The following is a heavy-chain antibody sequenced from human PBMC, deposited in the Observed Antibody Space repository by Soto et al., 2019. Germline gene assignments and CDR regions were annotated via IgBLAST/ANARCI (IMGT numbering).Heavy chain of an antibody. J-gene: IGHJ6*03. CDR1: GYTFTGYY. CDR3: ARGVGNPYYSSSSWHYYYYYMDV. V-gene: IGHV1-2*04. Sequence: ASVKVSCKASGYTFTGYYMLWVRQAPGQGLEWMGWINPNSGGTNYAQKFQGWVTMTRDTSISTAYMELSRLRSDDTAVYYCARGVGNPYYSSSSWHYYYYYMDVWGKGTTVTVSS. D-gene: IGHD6-6*01. CDR2: INPNSGGT.